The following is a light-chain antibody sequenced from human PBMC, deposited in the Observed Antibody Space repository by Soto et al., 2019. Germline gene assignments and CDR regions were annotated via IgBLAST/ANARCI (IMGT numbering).Light chain of an antibody. Sequence: EIVLTQSPGTLSLSPGESATLSCRASESVNSRYLAWYQHKPGQAPRLLIYAASTRASGFPDRFSGSTSGTDLTLTISRLEPEDFAVYYCQRYGDSPPNTFGQGTKLEIK. CDR2: AAS. CDR3: QRYGDSPPNT. J-gene: IGKJ2*01. V-gene: IGKV3-20*01. CDR1: ESVNSRY.